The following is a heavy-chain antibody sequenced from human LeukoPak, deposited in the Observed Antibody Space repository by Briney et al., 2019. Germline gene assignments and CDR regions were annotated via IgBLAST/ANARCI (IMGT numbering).Heavy chain of an antibody. Sequence: SETLSLTCIVSGGSISSSNYYWGWIRQSPGKGLEWIGSIYSRGSTYYNPSLKSRVTISVDTSKNQFSLKLSSVTAADTAVYYCARYGRGSSGYSTKSFDYWGQGTLVTVSS. CDR1: GGSISSSNYY. CDR2: IYSRGST. J-gene: IGHJ4*02. V-gene: IGHV4-39*07. CDR3: ARYGRGSSGYSTKSFDY. D-gene: IGHD3-22*01.